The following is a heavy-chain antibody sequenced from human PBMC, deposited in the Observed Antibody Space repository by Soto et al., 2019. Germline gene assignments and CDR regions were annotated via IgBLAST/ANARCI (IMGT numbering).Heavy chain of an antibody. J-gene: IGHJ5*02. D-gene: IGHD5-18*01. CDR2: IISIFGTA. CDR1: GGTFSSYA. V-gene: IGHV1-69*01. CDR3: ARGGRCSYVWFDP. Sequence: QVQLVQSGAEVKKPGSSVKVSCKASGGTFSSYAISWVRQAPGQGLEWMGGIISIFGTANYAQKIQGRVTITADESPSTAEMELSSLGSEYTDVYYCARGGRCSYVWFDPWGQGTLVTVSS.